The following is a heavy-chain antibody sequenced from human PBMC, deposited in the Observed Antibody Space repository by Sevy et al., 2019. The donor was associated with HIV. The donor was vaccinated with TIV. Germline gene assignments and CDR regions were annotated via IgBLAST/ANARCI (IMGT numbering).Heavy chain of an antibody. V-gene: IGHV3-30*04. CDR1: GFTFSTSP. CDR2: VSPDGMGK. Sequence: GGCLRLSCAASGFTFSTSPMHWVRQAPGKGLEWMAVVSPDGMGKTYADSVEGRFTISRDNAEGRLYLQMNSLRVEDTAVYYCAKERGSSSRAGCLDPWGQGTMVTVSS. J-gene: IGHJ5*02. CDR3: AKERGSSSRAGCLDP. D-gene: IGHD2-2*01.